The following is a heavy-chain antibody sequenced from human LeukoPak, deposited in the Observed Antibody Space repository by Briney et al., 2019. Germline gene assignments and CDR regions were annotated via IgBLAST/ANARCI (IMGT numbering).Heavy chain of an antibody. CDR2: INPNSGGT. CDR3: ARDVTGDFDRPYYMDV. J-gene: IGHJ6*03. Sequence: ASVKVSCKTSGYTFTGYYMHWVRQAPGQGLEWMGWINPNSGGTNYAQKFQGRVTMTRDTSISTAYMELSRLRSDDTAVYYCARDVTGDFDRPYYMDVWGKGTTVTVSS. V-gene: IGHV1-2*02. CDR1: GYTFTGYY. D-gene: IGHD7-27*01.